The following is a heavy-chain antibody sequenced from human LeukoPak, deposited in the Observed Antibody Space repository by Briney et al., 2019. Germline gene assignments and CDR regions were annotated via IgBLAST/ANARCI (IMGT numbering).Heavy chain of an antibody. V-gene: IGHV3-30*18. CDR3: AKDPPQLLWFGELPTDY. D-gene: IGHD3-10*01. J-gene: IGHJ4*02. CDR2: ISYDGSNK. Sequence: GGSLRLSCAASGFTLSSYGMHWVRQAPGKGLEWVAVISYDGSNKYYADSVKGRFTISRDNSKNTLYLQMNSLRAEDTAVYYCAKDPPQLLWFGELPTDYWGQGTLVTVSS. CDR1: GFTLSSYG.